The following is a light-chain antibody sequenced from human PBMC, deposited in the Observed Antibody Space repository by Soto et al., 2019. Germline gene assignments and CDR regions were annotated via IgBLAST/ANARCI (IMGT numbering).Light chain of an antibody. CDR2: DAS. V-gene: IGKV3-11*01. Sequence: EIVLTQSPATLSLSPGERATLSCRASQSVSIDLAWYQQKPGQAPRLLIYDASNRATGIAARFSGGGSATDFTLTISSPEPEDFAVYYCQQRSQWPWTFGQGTKVDIK. CDR3: QQRSQWPWT. CDR1: QSVSID. J-gene: IGKJ1*01.